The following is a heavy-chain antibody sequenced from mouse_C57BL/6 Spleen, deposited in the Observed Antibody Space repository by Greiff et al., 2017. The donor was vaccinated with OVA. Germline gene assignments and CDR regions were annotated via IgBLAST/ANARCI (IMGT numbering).Heavy chain of an antibody. D-gene: IGHD1-1*01. CDR1: GYTFTSYW. J-gene: IGHJ4*01. CDR2: IDPSDSET. V-gene: IGHV1-52*01. Sequence: QVQLQQPGAELVRPGSSVKLSCKASGYTFTSYWMHWVKQRPIQGLEWIGNIDPSDSETHYNQKFKDKATLTVDKSSSTAYMQLSSLTSEDSAVYYCARGNYGSHYAMDYWGQGTSVTVSS. CDR3: ARGNYGSHYAMDY.